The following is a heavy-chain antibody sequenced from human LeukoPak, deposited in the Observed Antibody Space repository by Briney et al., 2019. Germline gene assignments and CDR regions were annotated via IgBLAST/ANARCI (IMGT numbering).Heavy chain of an antibody. CDR1: GNYW. Sequence: GGPLRLSCAASGNYWMHWVRQAPGKGLVWVSHINGDGSWTTYADSVKGRFTISRDTAKNSLYLQMNNLRAEDTALYYCARNNDMDVWGQGTTVIVSS. V-gene: IGHV3-74*01. CDR2: INGDGSWT. CDR3: ARNNDMDV. D-gene: IGHD1/OR15-1a*01. J-gene: IGHJ6*02.